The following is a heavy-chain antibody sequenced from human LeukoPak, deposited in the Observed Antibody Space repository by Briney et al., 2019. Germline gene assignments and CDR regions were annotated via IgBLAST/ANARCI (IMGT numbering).Heavy chain of an antibody. D-gene: IGHD3-10*01. J-gene: IGHJ4*02. V-gene: IGHV3-48*03. CDR2: ISSGGSTV. Sequence: GGSLRLSCAASGFTFSNYEMHWVRRVPGKGLEWVSYISSGGSTVYYADSVKGRFTVSRDNAKNSLYLQMSSLRAEDTAVYYCARGGSFVEYWGQGTLVSVSS. CDR1: GFTFSNYE. CDR3: ARGGSFVEY.